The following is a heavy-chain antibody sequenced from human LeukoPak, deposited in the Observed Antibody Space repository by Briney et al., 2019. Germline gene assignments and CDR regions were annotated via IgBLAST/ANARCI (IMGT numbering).Heavy chain of an antibody. J-gene: IGHJ4*02. CDR1: GYSFTNYW. CDR3: ARQPPSYYYDSSGYYYVGRCFDY. Sequence: TGESLKISCKGSGYSFTNYWIGWVRQMPGKGLEWMGIIYPGDSDTRYSPSFQGQVTISADKSISTAYLQWSSLKASDTAMYYCARQPPSYYYDSSGYYYVGRCFDYWGQGTLVTVSS. V-gene: IGHV5-51*01. D-gene: IGHD3-22*01. CDR2: IYPGDSDT.